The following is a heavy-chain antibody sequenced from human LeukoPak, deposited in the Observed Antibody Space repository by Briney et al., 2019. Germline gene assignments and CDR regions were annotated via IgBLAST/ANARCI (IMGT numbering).Heavy chain of an antibody. Sequence: GGSLRLSCAASGFTFSSYGMHWVRQAPGKGLEWVAVISYDGSNKYYADSVKGRFTISRDNSKNTLYLQMNSLRAEGTAVYYCASILAWFVYDYWGQGTPVTVSS. CDR3: ASILAWFVYDY. V-gene: IGHV3-30*03. CDR2: ISYDGSNK. D-gene: IGHD3-3*02. CDR1: GFTFSSYG. J-gene: IGHJ4*02.